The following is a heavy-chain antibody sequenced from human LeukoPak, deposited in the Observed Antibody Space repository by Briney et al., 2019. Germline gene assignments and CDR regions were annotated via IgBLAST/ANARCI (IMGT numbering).Heavy chain of an antibody. D-gene: IGHD1-1*01. CDR1: GGSISSSSYY. V-gene: IGHV4-39*01. CDR3: ARRERFDAFDI. Sequence: SETLSLTCTVSGGSISSSSYYRGWIRQPPGKGLEWIGSIYYSGSTYYNPSLKSRVTISVDTSKNQFSLKLSSVTAADTAVYYCARRERFDAFDIWGQGTMVTVSS. CDR2: IYYSGST. J-gene: IGHJ3*02.